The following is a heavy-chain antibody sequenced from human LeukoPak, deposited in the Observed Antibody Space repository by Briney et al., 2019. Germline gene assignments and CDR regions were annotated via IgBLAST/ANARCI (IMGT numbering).Heavy chain of an antibody. D-gene: IGHD6-19*01. CDR1: GYTLTELS. CDR2: FDPENDET. CDR3: ATAPRAASVAVALPDYYYYGMDV. Sequence: ASVKVSCKVSGYTLTELSMHWVRQAPGKGLEWMGGFDPENDETVYARKFQGRVTMTEDISTDTAYMELSSLRSEDTAVYYCATAPRAASVAVALPDYYYYGMDVWGRGTTVTVSS. V-gene: IGHV1-24*01. J-gene: IGHJ6*02.